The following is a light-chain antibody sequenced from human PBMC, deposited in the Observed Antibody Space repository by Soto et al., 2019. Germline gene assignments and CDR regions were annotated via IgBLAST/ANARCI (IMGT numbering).Light chain of an antibody. CDR2: DND. V-gene: IGLV1-51*01. J-gene: IGLJ3*02. CDR3: AAWDSSLSVGV. Sequence: QSVLTQPPSVSAAPGENVAMSCSGSSSNIGGNFVSWYQQFPGTAPKVIIYDNDKRPSGTPDRFSGYKSGTSATLDITGLQTGDEADYYCAAWDSSLSVGVFGGGTQLTVL. CDR1: SSNIGGNF.